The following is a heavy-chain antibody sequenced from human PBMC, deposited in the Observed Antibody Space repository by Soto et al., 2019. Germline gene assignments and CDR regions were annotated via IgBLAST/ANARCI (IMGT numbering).Heavy chain of an antibody. CDR2: INWNGGST. CDR3: ARGPYVSSSSWYYDY. V-gene: IGHV3-20*04. Sequence: EVQLVESGGGMVRPGGSLRLSCAASGFTFGDYAMSWVRQGPGKGLEWVSGINWNGGSTYYADSVKGRFTISRDNAKNSLYLQTNSLRAEDTALYCCARGPYVSSSSWYYDYWGQGTLVTVSS. J-gene: IGHJ4*02. CDR1: GFTFGDYA. D-gene: IGHD6-13*01.